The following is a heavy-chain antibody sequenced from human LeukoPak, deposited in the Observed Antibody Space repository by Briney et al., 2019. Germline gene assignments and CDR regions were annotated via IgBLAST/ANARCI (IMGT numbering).Heavy chain of an antibody. CDR2: IYHSGST. CDR1: GGSISSSNW. J-gene: IGHJ4*02. CDR3: ARRSSGGGLFDY. V-gene: IGHV4-4*02. Sequence: SSGTLSLTCAVSGGSISSSNWWSWVRQPPGKGLEWIGEIYHSGSTNYNPSLKSRVTISVDKSKNQFSLKLSSVTSADTAVYYCARRSSGGGLFDYWGQGTLVTVSS. D-gene: IGHD6-19*01.